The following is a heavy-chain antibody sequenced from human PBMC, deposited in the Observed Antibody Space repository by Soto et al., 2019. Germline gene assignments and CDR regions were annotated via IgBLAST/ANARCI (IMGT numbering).Heavy chain of an antibody. J-gene: IGHJ3*02. CDR3: ARDVYYDFWDDAFDI. CDR1: GFTFSDYY. V-gene: IGHV3-11*01. Sequence: GGSLRLSCAASGFTFSDYYMSWIRQAPGKGLEWVSYISSSGSTIYYADSVKGRFTISRDNAKNSLYLQMNSLRAEDTAVYYCARDVYYDFWDDAFDIWGQGTMVTVSS. D-gene: IGHD3-3*01. CDR2: ISSSGSTI.